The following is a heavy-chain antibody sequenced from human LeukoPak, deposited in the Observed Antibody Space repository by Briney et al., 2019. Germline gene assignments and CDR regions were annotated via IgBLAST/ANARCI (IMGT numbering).Heavy chain of an antibody. CDR2: ISAYNGNT. Sequence: ASVKVSCKASGYTFTSYGISWVRQAPGQGLEWMGWISAYNGNTNYAQKPQGRVTMTTDTSTSTAYMELRSLRSDDTAVYYCARGLRYYYDSSGYYGTFDYWGQGTLVTVSS. CDR1: GYTFTSYG. CDR3: ARGLRYYYDSSGYYGTFDY. V-gene: IGHV1-18*01. J-gene: IGHJ4*02. D-gene: IGHD3-22*01.